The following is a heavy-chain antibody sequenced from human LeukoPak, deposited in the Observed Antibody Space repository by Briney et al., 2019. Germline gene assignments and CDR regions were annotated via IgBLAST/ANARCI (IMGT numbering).Heavy chain of an antibody. V-gene: IGHV3-74*01. D-gene: IGHD5-18*01. CDR1: GFAFSSYW. Sequence: PGGSLRLSCAASGFAFSSYWMYWVRQAPGKGLVWVSRINSGGSRAIYADSVKGRSTISRDNAKNTLYLQMNSLRAEDTAVYYCAKASTAMYYYYGMDVWGQGTTVTVSS. CDR3: AKASTAMYYYYGMDV. CDR2: INSGGSRA. J-gene: IGHJ6*02.